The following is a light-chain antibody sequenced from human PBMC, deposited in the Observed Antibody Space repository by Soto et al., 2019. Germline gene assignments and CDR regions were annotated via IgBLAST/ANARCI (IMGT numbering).Light chain of an antibody. CDR3: QQSYSTPPT. J-gene: IGKJ1*01. CDR2: AAS. CDR1: QSISSY. V-gene: IGKV1-39*01. Sequence: DIPMNQSPSSLSASVGDRVTITCRARQSISSYLNWYQQKPGKAPKLLIYAASSLQSGVPSRFSGSGSGTDFTLTISSLQPEDFATYYCQQSYSTPPTFGQGTKVEIK.